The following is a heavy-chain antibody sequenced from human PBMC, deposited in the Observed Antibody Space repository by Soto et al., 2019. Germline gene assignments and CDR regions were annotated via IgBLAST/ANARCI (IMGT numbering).Heavy chain of an antibody. CDR3: ARPYVEVAVNDAFDI. CDR1: GFTFSTYA. Sequence: EVQLLESGGGLVQPGGSLRLSCAASGFTFSTYALTWVRQAPGKGLEWVSSIGTHADTTYYVDSVKGRFSISRDNSKNTVDLQMSSLSAEDTAVYYCARPYVEVAVNDAFDIWGRVTMVTVSS. CDR2: IGTHADTT. D-gene: IGHD3-16*01. J-gene: IGHJ3*02. V-gene: IGHV3-23*01.